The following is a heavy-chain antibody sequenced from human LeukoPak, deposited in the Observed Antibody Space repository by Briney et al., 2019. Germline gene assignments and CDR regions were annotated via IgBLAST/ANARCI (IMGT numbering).Heavy chain of an antibody. CDR2: INAGNGNT. Sequence: GASVKVSCKASGYTFTSYAMHWVRQAPGQRLEWMGWINAGNGNTKYSQKFQGRVTITRDTSASTAYMELSSLRFEDTAVYYCARDRSYDSELYNWFDPWGQGTLVIVSS. J-gene: IGHJ5*02. D-gene: IGHD3-10*01. CDR1: GYTFTSYA. V-gene: IGHV1-3*01. CDR3: ARDRSYDSELYNWFDP.